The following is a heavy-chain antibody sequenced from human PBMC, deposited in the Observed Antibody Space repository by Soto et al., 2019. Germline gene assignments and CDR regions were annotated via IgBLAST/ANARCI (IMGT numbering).Heavy chain of an antibody. CDR3: AKPPHSSSPDGGAASDY. J-gene: IGHJ4*02. V-gene: IGHV3-23*01. CDR2: ISGSGGST. D-gene: IGHD6-13*01. CDR1: GFTFSSYA. Sequence: GGSLRLSCAASGFTFSSYAMSWVRQAPGKGLEWVSAISGSGGSTYYADSVKGRFTIARDNSKNTLYLQMNSLRAEDTAVYYCAKPPHSSSPDGGAASDYWGQGTLVTVSS.